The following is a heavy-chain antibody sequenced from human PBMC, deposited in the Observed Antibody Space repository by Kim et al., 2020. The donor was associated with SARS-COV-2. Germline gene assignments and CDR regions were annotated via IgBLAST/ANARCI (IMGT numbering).Heavy chain of an antibody. J-gene: IGHJ6*02. Sequence: PVKGRFTISRDDSKNTLYLQMNSLKTEDTAVYYCTTGGGLSYYYYGMDVWGQGTTVTVSS. V-gene: IGHV3-15*01. D-gene: IGHD3-16*02. CDR3: TTGGGLSYYYYGMDV.